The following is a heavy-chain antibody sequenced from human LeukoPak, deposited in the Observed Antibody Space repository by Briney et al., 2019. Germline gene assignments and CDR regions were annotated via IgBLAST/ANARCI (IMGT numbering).Heavy chain of an antibody. Sequence: ASVKVSCKASGYTFTGYYMHWVRQAPGQGLEWMGWINPHSGGRNLAQKFQGRVTMTRDTSITTAYLELSGLTSDDTAMYYCAKVRDRLSSFYPAAWGQGTLVSVSS. D-gene: IGHD6-13*01. CDR2: INPHSGGR. CDR3: AKVRDRLSSFYPAA. V-gene: IGHV1-2*02. J-gene: IGHJ4*02. CDR1: GYTFTGYY.